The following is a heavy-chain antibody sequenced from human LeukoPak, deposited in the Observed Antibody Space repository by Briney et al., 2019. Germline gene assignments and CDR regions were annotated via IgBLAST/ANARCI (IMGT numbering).Heavy chain of an antibody. J-gene: IGHJ5*01. CDR2: IWHSGIT. V-gene: IGHV4-38-2*02. CDR3: ARGGSWYDS. CDR1: GYSLTSGYY. Sequence: SETLSLTCTVSGYSLTSGYYWGWVRQPPGKGLEWIGEIWHSGITNFNPSLKSRLTMSVDKSKNQFSLKLSFVTAADTAIYYCARGGSWYDSWGQGTLLTVTS.